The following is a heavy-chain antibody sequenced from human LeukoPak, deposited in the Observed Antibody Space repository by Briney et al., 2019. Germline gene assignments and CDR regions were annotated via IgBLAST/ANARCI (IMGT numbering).Heavy chain of an antibody. D-gene: IGHD3-22*01. V-gene: IGHV3-23*01. CDR3: AKDPYYYDSSGYWSYFDY. CDR1: GFTFSSYA. J-gene: IGHJ4*02. Sequence: GSLRLSCAASGFTFSSYAMSWVRQAPGKGLEWVSAISGSGGSTYYADSVKGRFTISRDNSKNTLYLQMNSLRAEDTAVYYCAKDPYYYDSSGYWSYFDYWGQGTLVTVSS. CDR2: ISGSGGST.